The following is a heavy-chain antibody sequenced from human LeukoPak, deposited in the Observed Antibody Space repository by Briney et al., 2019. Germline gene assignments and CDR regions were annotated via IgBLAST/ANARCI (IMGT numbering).Heavy chain of an antibody. CDR2: IKQDGSEK. D-gene: IGHD6-19*01. CDR1: GFTFSSYW. V-gene: IGHV3-7*01. CDR3: ARVVQQWLATYYYYYYYMDV. Sequence: GGSPRLSCAASGFTFSSYWMSWVRQAPGKGLEWVANIKQDGSEKYYVDSVKGRFTISRDNAKNSLYLQMNSLRAEDTAVYYCARVVQQWLATYYYYYYYMDVWGKGTTVTVSS. J-gene: IGHJ6*03.